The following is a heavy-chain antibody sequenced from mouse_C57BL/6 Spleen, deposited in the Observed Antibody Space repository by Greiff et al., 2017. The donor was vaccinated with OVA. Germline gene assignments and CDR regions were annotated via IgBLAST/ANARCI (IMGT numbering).Heavy chain of an antibody. Sequence: EVHLVESGGGLVKPGGSLKLSCAASGFTFSDYGMHWVRQAPEKGLEWVAYISSGSSTIYYADTVKGRFTISSDNAKNTLFLHMTSLRSEDTAMYYCAKGNWDGYAMDYWGQGTSGTVSS. D-gene: IGHD4-1*01. V-gene: IGHV5-17*01. J-gene: IGHJ4*01. CDR2: ISSGSSTI. CDR1: GFTFSDYG. CDR3: AKGNWDGYAMDY.